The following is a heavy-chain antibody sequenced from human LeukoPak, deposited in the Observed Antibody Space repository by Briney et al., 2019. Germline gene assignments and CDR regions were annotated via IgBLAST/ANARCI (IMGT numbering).Heavy chain of an antibody. V-gene: IGHV4-34*01. CDR1: GGSFSGYY. Sequence: SETLSLTCAVYGGSFSGYYWSWIRQPPGKGLEWIGEINHSGSTNYNPSLKSRVTILVDTSKNQFSLKLSSVTAADTAVYYCAGGPIGYCSSTSCYRPRSHYYYYGMDVWGQGTTVTVSS. J-gene: IGHJ6*02. D-gene: IGHD2-2*02. CDR3: AGGPIGYCSSTSCYRPRSHYYYYGMDV. CDR2: INHSGST.